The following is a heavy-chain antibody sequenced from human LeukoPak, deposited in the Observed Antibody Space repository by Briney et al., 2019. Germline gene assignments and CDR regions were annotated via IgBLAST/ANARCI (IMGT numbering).Heavy chain of an antibody. CDR1: GYTFTSYG. V-gene: IGHV1-18*01. CDR3: ARSGFGLSPVGSFDY. Sequence: GASVKVSCKAPGYTFTSYGISWVRQAPGQGLEGMGWISAYNGNTNYAQKLQGRVTMTTDTSTSTAYMELRSLRSDDTAVYYCARSGFGLSPVGSFDYWGQGTLVTVSS. J-gene: IGHJ4*02. CDR2: ISAYNGNT. D-gene: IGHD3-3*01.